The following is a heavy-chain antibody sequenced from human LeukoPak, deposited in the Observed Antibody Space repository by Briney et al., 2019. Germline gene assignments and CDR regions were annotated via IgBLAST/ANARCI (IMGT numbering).Heavy chain of an antibody. Sequence: GGPLRLSCAASGFTFSSYAMHWVRQAPGKGLEWVAVISYDGSNKYYADSVKGRFTISRDNSKNTLYLQMNSLRAEDTAVYYCAREGYDSSGYYYGLDYWGQGTLVTVSS. J-gene: IGHJ4*02. CDR3: AREGYDSSGYYYGLDY. CDR2: ISYDGSNK. CDR1: GFTFSSYA. V-gene: IGHV3-30-3*01. D-gene: IGHD3-22*01.